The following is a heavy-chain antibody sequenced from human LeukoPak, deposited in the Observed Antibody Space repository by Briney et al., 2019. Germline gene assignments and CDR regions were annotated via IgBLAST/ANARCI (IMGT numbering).Heavy chain of an antibody. CDR3: ASITFGGVLDY. J-gene: IGHJ4*02. D-gene: IGHD3-16*01. V-gene: IGHV4-59*01. CDR2: IYYSGRT. CDR1: GGSISSYY. Sequence: PSETLSLTCTVSGGSISSYYWSWIRQPPGKGLEWIGYIYYSGRTTYNPSLKSRVTISVDTSKKQVSLKLSSVTAADTAVYYCASITFGGVLDYWGQGTLVTVSS.